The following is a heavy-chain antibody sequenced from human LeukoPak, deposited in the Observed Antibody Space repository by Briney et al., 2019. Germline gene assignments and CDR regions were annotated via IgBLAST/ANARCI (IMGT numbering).Heavy chain of an antibody. J-gene: IGHJ3*02. CDR2: ISSSSSYI. CDR3: ARAAEDAFDI. Sequence: PGGSLRLSCAASGFTFSSYSMNWVRQAPGKGLEWVSSISSSSSYIHYADSVKGRFTISRDNAKNSLYLQMNSLRAEDTAVYYCARAAEDAFDIWGQGTMVTVSS. V-gene: IGHV3-21*01. CDR1: GFTFSSYS. D-gene: IGHD6-25*01.